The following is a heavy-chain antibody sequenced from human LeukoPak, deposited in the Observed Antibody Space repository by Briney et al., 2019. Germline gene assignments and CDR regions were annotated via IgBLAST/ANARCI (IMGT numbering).Heavy chain of an antibody. CDR2: ISAYNGNT. Sequence: GASVKVSCKASGYTFTSYGISWVRQAPGQGLEWMGWISAYNGNTNYAQKLQGRVTMTTDTSTSTAYMELRSLRSEDTAVYYCARALLDIVVVPADYYYYYGMDVWGQGTTVTVSS. CDR3: ARALLDIVVVPADYYYYYGMDV. J-gene: IGHJ6*02. D-gene: IGHD2-2*01. CDR1: GYTFTSYG. V-gene: IGHV1-18*01.